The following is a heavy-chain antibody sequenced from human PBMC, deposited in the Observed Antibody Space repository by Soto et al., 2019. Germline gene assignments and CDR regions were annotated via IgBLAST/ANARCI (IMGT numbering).Heavy chain of an antibody. CDR3: ARSDFDWLSQARYYFDY. Sequence: QVQLVQSGAEVKKPGASVKVSCNASGYTFTTYYIHWVRQAPGQGLEWMGIINPSGGSTTYAQKFQGRVTMTRDTSTSTVYRELSSLTSEDTAVYYCARSDFDWLSQARYYFDYWGQGTLVTVSS. J-gene: IGHJ4*02. CDR2: INPSGGST. D-gene: IGHD3-9*01. V-gene: IGHV1-46*01. CDR1: GYTFTTYY.